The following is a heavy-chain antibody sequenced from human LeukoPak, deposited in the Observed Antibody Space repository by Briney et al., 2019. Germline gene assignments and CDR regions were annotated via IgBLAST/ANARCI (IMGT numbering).Heavy chain of an antibody. Sequence: PETLSLTCTVSGGSVSSGSYYWSWIRQPPGKGLEWIGYIYYSGSTNYNPSLKSRVTISVDTSKNQFSLKLSSVTAADTAVYYCARVPTYYYDSSGLNDAFDIWGQGTMVTVSS. CDR2: IYYSGST. V-gene: IGHV4-61*01. CDR3: ARVPTYYYDSSGLNDAFDI. J-gene: IGHJ3*02. CDR1: GGSVSSGSYY. D-gene: IGHD3-22*01.